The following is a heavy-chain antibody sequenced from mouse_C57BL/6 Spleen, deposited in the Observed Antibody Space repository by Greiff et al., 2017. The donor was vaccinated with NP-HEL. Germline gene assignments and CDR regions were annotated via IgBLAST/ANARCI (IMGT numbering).Heavy chain of an antibody. D-gene: IGHD2-5*01. CDR1: GFNIKDDY. J-gene: IGHJ4*01. V-gene: IGHV14-4*01. CDR3: TTGMYSN. Sequence: VQLQQSGAELVRPGASVKLSCTASGFNIKDDYMHWVKQRPEQGLEWIGWIDPEHGATEYASKFQGKATITADTSSNTAYLQLSSLTSEDTAVYYCTTGMYSNWGQGTSVTVSS. CDR2: IDPEHGAT.